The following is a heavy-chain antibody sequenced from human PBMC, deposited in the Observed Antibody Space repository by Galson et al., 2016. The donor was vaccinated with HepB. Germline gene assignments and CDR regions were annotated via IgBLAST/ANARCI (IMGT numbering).Heavy chain of an antibody. CDR2: YVPEDGNT. CDR1: GYPLSDLS. CDR3: ATGNYYHSGSPTY. J-gene: IGHJ4*02. D-gene: IGHD3-10*01. Sequence: SVKVSCKVSGYPLSDLSMHWVRQAPGKGLEWLGGYVPEDGNTGYAQNFQGRVTMTEDTSTDTAYMELNSLKYEDTADYYCATGNYYHSGSPTYWGQGTLVTVSS. V-gene: IGHV1-24*01.